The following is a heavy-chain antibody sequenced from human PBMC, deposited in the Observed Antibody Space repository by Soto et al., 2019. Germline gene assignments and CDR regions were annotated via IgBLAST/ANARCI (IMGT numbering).Heavy chain of an antibody. CDR1: GFTLSTYA. D-gene: IGHD3-22*01. CDR3: ARDAPYYYYDSSGYYGLFDY. V-gene: IGHV3-23*01. CDR2: ITGSGGST. Sequence: GGSLRLSCVASGFTLSTYAMSWVRQAPGKGLEWVSGITGSGGSTYYADSVKGRFTISRDNSKNTLYLQMNSLRAEDTAVYYCARDAPYYYYDSSGYYGLFDYWGQGTLVTVSS. J-gene: IGHJ4*02.